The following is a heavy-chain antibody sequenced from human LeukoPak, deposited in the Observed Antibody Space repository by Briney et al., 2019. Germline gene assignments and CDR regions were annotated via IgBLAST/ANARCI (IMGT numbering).Heavy chain of an antibody. CDR3: ARSSGPKYYFDY. Sequence: GGSLRLSCAASGFTDSSNYMSWVRQAPGKGLEWVSLIYTSTYYADSVQGRFTISRDNSKNTLYLQMNSLRAEDTAVYYCARSSGPKYYFDYWGQGTLVTVSS. V-gene: IGHV3-66*01. CDR2: IYTST. D-gene: IGHD1-1*01. J-gene: IGHJ4*02. CDR1: GFTDSSNY.